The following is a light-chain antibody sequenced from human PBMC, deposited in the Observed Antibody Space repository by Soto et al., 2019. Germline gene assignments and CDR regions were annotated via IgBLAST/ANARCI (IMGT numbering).Light chain of an antibody. CDR3: QQQSHWPIT. J-gene: IGKJ4*01. CDR2: GAS. V-gene: IGKV3-11*01. Sequence: EIVLTQSPATLSLFPGERATLSSSASHTVFIALDWYQKKPGPPPRLLLPGASNRASGIPSRFSGSGSGTDFTLTISSLEPEDFGVFYCQQQSHWPITFGGGTRVEIK. CDR1: HTVFIA.